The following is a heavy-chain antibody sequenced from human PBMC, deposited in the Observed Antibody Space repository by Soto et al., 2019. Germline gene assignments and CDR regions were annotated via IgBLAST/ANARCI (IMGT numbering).Heavy chain of an antibody. Sequence: QVLLVQSGAEVKKPGSSVKVSCKASGGTFSSYAISWVRQAPGQGLEWMGGIIPIFGTANYAQKFQGRVTITGDEYTGTDYMELRGLISEDTAVYYCARVNWYYYDSGAAEDYYGGQGTLVTVSS. CDR1: GGTFSSYA. D-gene: IGHD3-22*01. CDR3: ARVNWYYYDSGAAEDYY. V-gene: IGHV1-69*12. CDR2: IIPIFGTA. J-gene: IGHJ4*02.